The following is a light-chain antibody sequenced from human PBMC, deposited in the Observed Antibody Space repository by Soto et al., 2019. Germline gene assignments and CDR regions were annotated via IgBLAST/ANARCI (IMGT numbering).Light chain of an antibody. CDR2: AAS. V-gene: IGKV1-27*01. Sequence: DIQMTQSPSSLSASVGDRVTITCRASQGISNYLAWYQQKPGKVPKLLIYAASTLQSGVPARFSGSGSRTDFTLTISSLQPEDVATYYCQDHQTFGQGTKVEIK. CDR1: QGISNY. CDR3: QDHQT. J-gene: IGKJ1*01.